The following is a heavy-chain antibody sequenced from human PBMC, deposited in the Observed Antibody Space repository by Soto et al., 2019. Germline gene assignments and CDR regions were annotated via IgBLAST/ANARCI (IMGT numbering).Heavy chain of an antibody. J-gene: IGHJ5*02. Sequence: SETLSLTCTFSGGSISSGDYYLSWIRQPPGKGLEWIGYIYDSGSTYYNPSPKSRVTISVDTSKSQFSLKLTSVTAADTAVYYCARGLYYYASANWFDPWGQGTLVTVSS. CDR2: IYDSGST. CDR3: ARGLYYYASANWFDP. D-gene: IGHD3-10*01. V-gene: IGHV4-30-4*01. CDR1: GGSISSGDYY.